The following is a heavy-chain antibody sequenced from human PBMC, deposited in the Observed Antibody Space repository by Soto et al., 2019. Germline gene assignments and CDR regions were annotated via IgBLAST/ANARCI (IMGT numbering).Heavy chain of an antibody. V-gene: IGHV3-13*01. CDR1: GFTFSSYD. CDR2: IGTAGDT. D-gene: IGHD6-13*01. J-gene: IGHJ3*02. Sequence: PVGSLRLSCAASGFTFSSYDMHWVRQATGKGLEWVSAIGTAGDTYYPGSVKGRFTISRENAKNSLYLQMNSLRAGDTAVYYCARGGGGSSSWNPDGDAFDIWGQGTMVTVSS. CDR3: ARGGGGSSSWNPDGDAFDI.